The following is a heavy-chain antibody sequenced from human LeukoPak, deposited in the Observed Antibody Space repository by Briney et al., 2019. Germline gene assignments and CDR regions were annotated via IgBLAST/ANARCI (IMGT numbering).Heavy chain of an antibody. CDR3: ARGGYSSGRAFDY. D-gene: IGHD6-19*01. CDR1: GGSISXXX. V-gene: IGHV4-4*07. J-gene: IGHJ4*02. Sequence: SETLSLTCTVXGGSISXXXXXXXXQPXGKXXEXIGRIYSSGSSDYNSXXKSRXTMSXXXXXXXISLKLSSVTAADTAVYYCARGGYSSGRAFDYWGQGTLVTVSS. CDR2: IYSSGSS.